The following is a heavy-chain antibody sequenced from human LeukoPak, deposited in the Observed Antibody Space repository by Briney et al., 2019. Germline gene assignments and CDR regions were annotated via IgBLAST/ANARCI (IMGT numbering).Heavy chain of an antibody. J-gene: IGHJ4*02. CDR1: GYTFTDYY. Sequence: GASVRVSCKASGYTFTDYYIHWVRQAPGQGLECMGWINPNSGAATYAQKFQGRVTMARDTSIRTHYMEVSRLRSDDTALYYCAREGTIVGVAPFDYWGQGTLVTVSS. CDR3: AREGTIVGVAPFDY. V-gene: IGHV1-2*02. CDR2: INPNSGAA. D-gene: IGHD3-3*01.